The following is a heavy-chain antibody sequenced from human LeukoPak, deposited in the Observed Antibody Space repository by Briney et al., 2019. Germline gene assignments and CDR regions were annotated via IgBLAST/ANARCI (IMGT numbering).Heavy chain of an antibody. J-gene: IGHJ5*02. CDR3: ARLSYDFWSGYYTGWFDP. Sequence: GGSLRLSCAASGFTFSSYSMNWVRQAPGKGLEWVSSISSSSSYIYYADSVKGRFTISRDNAKNSLYLQMNSLRAEDTAVYYCARLSYDFWSGYYTGWFDPWGQGTLATVSS. D-gene: IGHD3-3*01. CDR2: ISSSSSYI. V-gene: IGHV3-21*01. CDR1: GFTFSSYS.